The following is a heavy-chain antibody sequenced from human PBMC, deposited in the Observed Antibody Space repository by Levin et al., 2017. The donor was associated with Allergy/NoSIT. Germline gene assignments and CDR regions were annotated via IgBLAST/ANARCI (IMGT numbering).Heavy chain of an antibody. Sequence: PGGSLRLSCAGSGFIFSTYWMHWVRQAPGKGLVWVSHINVDGSTTTYADSVKGRFTISRDNAKNTLYLQMNSLRAEDTAVYYCTSGKVGQGGIIDRWGQGTLVTVST. J-gene: IGHJ4*02. V-gene: IGHV3-74*01. D-gene: IGHD2-15*01. CDR3: TSGKVGQGGIIDR. CDR2: INVDGSTT. CDR1: GFIFSTYW.